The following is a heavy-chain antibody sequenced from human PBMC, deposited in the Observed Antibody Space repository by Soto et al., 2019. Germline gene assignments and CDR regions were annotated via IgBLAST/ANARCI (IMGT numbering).Heavy chain of an antibody. J-gene: IGHJ5*02. CDR1: GGSISSGGYY. V-gene: IGHV4-31*03. CDR2: IYYSGST. D-gene: IGHD2-15*01. CDR3: ARGLSDIVVVVAANWFDP. Sequence: SETLSLTCTVSGGSISSGGYYWSWIRQHPGKGLEWIGYIYYSGSTYYNPSLKSRVTISVDTSKNQFSLKLGSVTAADTAVYYCARGLSDIVVVVAANWFDPWGQGTLVTVSS.